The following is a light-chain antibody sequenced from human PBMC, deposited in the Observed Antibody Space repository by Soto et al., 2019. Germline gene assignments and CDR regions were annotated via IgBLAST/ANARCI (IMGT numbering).Light chain of an antibody. CDR1: QSVSNN. Sequence: IVMTQSPASLSVSPGEGATLSCRASQSVSNNLAWYQQKPGQAPRLLIYGASTRATGIPARFSGSGSGTDFTLTNCSPQSEDFAGYYCQQYNNWPRGTLGQGTKVEIK. J-gene: IGKJ1*01. V-gene: IGKV3-15*01. CDR3: QQYNNWPRGT. CDR2: GAS.